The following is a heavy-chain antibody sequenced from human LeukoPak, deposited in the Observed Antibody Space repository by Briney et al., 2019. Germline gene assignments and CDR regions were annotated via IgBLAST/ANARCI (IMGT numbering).Heavy chain of an antibody. CDR1: GGSICSSSYY. CDR2: IYYSGST. CDR3: AREFYDSSGYTDY. Sequence: TSETLFLTCTVSGGSICSSSYYWGWIRQPPGKGLEWIGSIYYSGSTYYNPSLKSRVTISVDTSKNQFSLKLSSVTAADTAVYYCAREFYDSSGYTDYWGQGTLVTVSS. J-gene: IGHJ4*02. V-gene: IGHV4-39*02. D-gene: IGHD3-22*01.